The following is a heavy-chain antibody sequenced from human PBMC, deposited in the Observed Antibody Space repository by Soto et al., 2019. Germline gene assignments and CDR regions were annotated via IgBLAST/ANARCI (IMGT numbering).Heavy chain of an antibody. V-gene: IGHV4-31*03. Sequence: QVQLQESGPGLVKPSQTLSLTCTVSGGSISSGGYYWSWLRQHPGKGLEWIGYIYYSGSTYYNPSLKSRVTISVDTSKNQFSLKLSSVTAADTAVYYCARGGVTAMPDDAFDIWGQGTMVTVSS. CDR3: ARGGVTAMPDDAFDI. CDR2: IYYSGST. CDR1: GGSISSGGYY. D-gene: IGHD2-2*01. J-gene: IGHJ3*02.